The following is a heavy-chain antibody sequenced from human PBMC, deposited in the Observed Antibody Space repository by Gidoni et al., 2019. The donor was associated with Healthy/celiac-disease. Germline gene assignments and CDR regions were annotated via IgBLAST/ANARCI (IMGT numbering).Heavy chain of an antibody. J-gene: IGHJ4*02. Sequence: EVQLLESGGGLVQPGGSLRLSCAASGFPFSSYAMSWVRQAPGKGLEWVSAISGSGGSTYYADSVKGRFTISRDNSKNTLYLQMNSLRAEDTAVYYCAKPYYYDSSGYPPIPIDYWGQGTLVTVSS. D-gene: IGHD3-22*01. V-gene: IGHV3-23*01. CDR2: ISGSGGST. CDR1: GFPFSSYA. CDR3: AKPYYYDSSGYPPIPIDY.